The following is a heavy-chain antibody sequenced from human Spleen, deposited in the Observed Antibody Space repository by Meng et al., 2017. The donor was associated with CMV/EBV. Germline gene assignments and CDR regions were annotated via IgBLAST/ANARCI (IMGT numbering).Heavy chain of an antibody. J-gene: IGHJ5*01. CDR2: ISGGNLYM. Sequence: GGSLRLSCAASGFTFSSSTMNWVRQAPGKGLQWVSLISGGNLYMYYADSVKGRFTISRDNAKSSLYLQMDSLRVEDTAIYYCAKDLSGGVMGFDSWGQGTLVTVSS. D-gene: IGHD3-16*01. CDR1: GFTFSSST. CDR3: AKDLSGGVMGFDS. V-gene: IGHV3-21*04.